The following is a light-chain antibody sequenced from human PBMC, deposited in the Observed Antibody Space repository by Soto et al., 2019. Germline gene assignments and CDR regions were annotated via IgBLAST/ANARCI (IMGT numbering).Light chain of an antibody. CDR2: DAS. CDR1: QSISSW. J-gene: IGKJ5*01. V-gene: IGKV1-5*01. CDR3: QQGYSTPVT. Sequence: DIQMTQSPSTLSASVGDRVTITCRASQSISSWLAWYQQKPGKAPKLLIYDASSLESGVPSRFSGSGSGTDFTLTISSLLPEDFATYYCQQGYSTPVTFGQGTRLEIK.